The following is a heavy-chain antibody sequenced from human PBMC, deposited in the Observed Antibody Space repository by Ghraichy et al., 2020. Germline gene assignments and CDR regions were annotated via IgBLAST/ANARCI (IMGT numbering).Heavy chain of an antibody. Sequence: GGSLRLSCAASGFTFSSYAMTWVRQAPGKGLEWVSTISGGGGYPAYFADSVKGRFTTSRDNSKSTLYLQMNSLRAEDTAIYYCAKQFGNGWYGYDYWGHGTLVTVSS. CDR1: GFTFSSYA. CDR3: AKQFGNGWYGYDY. J-gene: IGHJ4*01. CDR2: ISGGGGYPA. D-gene: IGHD6-19*01. V-gene: IGHV3-23*01.